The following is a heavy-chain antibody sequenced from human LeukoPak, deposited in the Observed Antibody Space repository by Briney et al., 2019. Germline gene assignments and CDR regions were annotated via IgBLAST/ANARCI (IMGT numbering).Heavy chain of an antibody. CDR1: GYTFTNYG. Sequence: ASVKVSCKASGYTFTNYGINWVRQAPGQGLEWMGQINPYNGNTNYPRRLQGRVTMTTDTSTSTSFMELRSLTSSDTAIYYCARVNGSSISSRSLLYWGQGTLVTVSS. D-gene: IGHD6-13*01. V-gene: IGHV1-18*01. J-gene: IGHJ4*02. CDR2: INPYNGNT. CDR3: ARVNGSSISSRSLLY.